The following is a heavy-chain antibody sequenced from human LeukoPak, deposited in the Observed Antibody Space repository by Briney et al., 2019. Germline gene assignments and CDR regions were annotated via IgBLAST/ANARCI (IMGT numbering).Heavy chain of an antibody. CDR1: GFTFGKYW. D-gene: IGHD3-3*01. Sequence: GGSLRPSCVASGFTFGKYWMSWVRQAPGKGLEWVANIKLDGSEKNYVDSVKGRFTISRDNTKNSLYLQMNSLRAEDTAVFYCARDQYDTWSRRGNFDSWGQGTLVIVSS. CDR2: IKLDGSEK. J-gene: IGHJ4*02. V-gene: IGHV3-7*03. CDR3: ARDQYDTWSRRGNFDS.